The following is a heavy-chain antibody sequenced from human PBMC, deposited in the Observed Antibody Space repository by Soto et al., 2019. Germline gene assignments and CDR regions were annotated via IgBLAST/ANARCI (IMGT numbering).Heavy chain of an antibody. J-gene: IGHJ3*02. CDR1: GVTFSGSA. CDR2: IRSKANSYAT. Sequence: GGSLRLSCAASGVTFSGSAMHWVRKASGKGLEWVGRIRSKANSYATAYAASVKGRFTISRDDSKNTAYLQMNSLKTEDTAVYYCTRLPPYCSSTSCPQNDAFDIWGQGTMVTVSS. V-gene: IGHV3-73*01. D-gene: IGHD2-2*01. CDR3: TRLPPYCSSTSCPQNDAFDI.